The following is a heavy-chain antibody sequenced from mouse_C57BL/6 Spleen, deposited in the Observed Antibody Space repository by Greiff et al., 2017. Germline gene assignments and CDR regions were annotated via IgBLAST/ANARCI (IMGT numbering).Heavy chain of an antibody. CDR3: ARPITTVVAKAMDY. V-gene: IGHV5-17*01. J-gene: IGHJ4*01. CDR1: GFTFSDYG. Sequence: EVMLVESGGGLVKPGGSLKLSCAASGFTFSDYGMHWVRQAPEKGLEWVAYISSGSSTIYYADTVKGRFTISRDNAKNTLFLQMTSLRSEDTAMYYCARPITTVVAKAMDYWGQGTSVTVSS. D-gene: IGHD1-1*01. CDR2: ISSGSSTI.